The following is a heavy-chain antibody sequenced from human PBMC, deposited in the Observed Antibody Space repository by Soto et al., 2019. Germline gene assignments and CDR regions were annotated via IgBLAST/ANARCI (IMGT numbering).Heavy chain of an antibody. CDR2: IYYSGST. Sequence: PGGSLRLSCAASGFTFNRYAMSWVRQAPGKGLEWIGYIYYSGSTNYNPSLESRVTISVDTSKNQFSLKLSSVTAADTAVYYCARGGSHLVHWGQGTLVTVSS. CDR3: ARGGSHLVH. J-gene: IGHJ1*01. V-gene: IGHV4-59*01. D-gene: IGHD6-13*01. CDR1: GFTFNRYA.